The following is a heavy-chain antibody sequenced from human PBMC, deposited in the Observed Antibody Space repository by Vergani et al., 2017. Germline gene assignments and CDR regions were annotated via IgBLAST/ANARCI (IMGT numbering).Heavy chain of an antibody. J-gene: IGHJ6*02. V-gene: IGHV3-53*01. CDR1: GFTVSSNY. CDR2: IYSGGST. D-gene: IGHD5-18*01. Sequence: EVQLVESGGGLIQPGGSLRLSCAASGFTVSSNYMSWVRQAPGKGLEWVSVIYSGGSTYYADSVKGRFTISRDNSKNTLYLQMNSLRAEDTAVYYCARDWLVDTAMVTLCGMDVWGQGTTVTVSS. CDR3: ARDWLVDTAMVTLCGMDV.